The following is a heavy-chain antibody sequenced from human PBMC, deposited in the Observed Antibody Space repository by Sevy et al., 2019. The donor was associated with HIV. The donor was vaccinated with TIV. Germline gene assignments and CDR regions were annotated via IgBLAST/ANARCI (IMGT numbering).Heavy chain of an antibody. J-gene: IGHJ4*02. D-gene: IGHD5-18*01. CDR1: GFTFSNYA. CDR2: IRGSADAT. CDR3: VKEVSQYSYSDY. V-gene: IGHV3-23*01. Sequence: GGSLRLSCAASGFTFSNYAMSWVRQTPGKGLEWVSAIRGSADATYYTDSVKGRFTISRDNSKNTVYLQMNSLRAEDTAGYYCVKEVSQYSYSDYWGQGTLVTVSS.